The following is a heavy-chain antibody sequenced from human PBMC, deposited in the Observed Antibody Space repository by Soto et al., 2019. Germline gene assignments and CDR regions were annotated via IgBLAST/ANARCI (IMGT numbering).Heavy chain of an antibody. CDR2: ISWNGGNI. D-gene: IGHD6-6*01. Sequence: EVQLVESGGGLVQPGRSLRLSCAASGCTFDDYAMHWVRQAPGKGLEWVSGISWNGGNIGYADSVKGRFTISRDNAKNSLFLQMNSLRADDTALYFCAKDIYRRSSGQDYWGQGTPVTVSS. V-gene: IGHV3-9*01. CDR1: GCTFDDYA. J-gene: IGHJ4*02. CDR3: AKDIYRRSSGQDY.